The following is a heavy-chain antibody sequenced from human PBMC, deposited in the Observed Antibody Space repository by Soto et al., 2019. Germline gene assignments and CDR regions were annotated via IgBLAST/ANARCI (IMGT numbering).Heavy chain of an antibody. CDR3: ARGPLTGSQSSTYYYYMDV. J-gene: IGHJ6*03. Sequence: GESLKISCAASGFTFSAYTMNWVRQAPGKGLEWISYITSSTSPIYYADSVKGRFTISRDNGKNSLYLQMNSLRAEDTAVYYCARGPLTGSQSSTYYYYMDVWGKGTTVTVSS. V-gene: IGHV3-48*01. CDR1: GFTFSAYT. D-gene: IGHD3-9*01. CDR2: ITSSTSPI.